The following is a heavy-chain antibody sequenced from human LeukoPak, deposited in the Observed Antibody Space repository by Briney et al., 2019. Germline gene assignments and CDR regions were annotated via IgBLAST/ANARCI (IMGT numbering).Heavy chain of an antibody. CDR1: GGSFSGYY. CDR2: VYYSGRT. D-gene: IGHD3-10*01. Sequence: SETLSLTCAVYGGSFSGYYWSWIRQPPGKGLEWIGYVYYSGRTNYNPSLKSRVVISVDTSKNQFSLKLSSVTAADTAVYYCARYPRYASGYYYFDYWGQGTLVTVSS. J-gene: IGHJ4*02. CDR3: ARYPRYASGYYYFDY. V-gene: IGHV4-59*08.